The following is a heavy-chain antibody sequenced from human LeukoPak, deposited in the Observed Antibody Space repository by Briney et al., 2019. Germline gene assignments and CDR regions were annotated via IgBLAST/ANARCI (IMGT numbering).Heavy chain of an antibody. CDR2: INHSGST. V-gene: IGHV4-34*01. CDR1: GGSFSGYY. D-gene: IGHD3-3*01. J-gene: IGHJ4*02. Sequence: PSETLSLTCAVYGGSFSGYYWSWIRQPPGKGLEWIGEINHSGSTNYNPSLKSRVTISVDTSKNQFSLKLSSVTAADTAVYYCARAKYYDFWSGYYTGISFYLDYWGQGTLVTVSS. CDR3: ARAKYYDFWSGYYTGISFYLDY.